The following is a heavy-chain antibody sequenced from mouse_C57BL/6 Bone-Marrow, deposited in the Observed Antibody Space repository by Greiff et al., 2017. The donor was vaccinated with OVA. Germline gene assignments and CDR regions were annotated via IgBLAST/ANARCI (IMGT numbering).Heavy chain of an antibody. CDR2: ISDGGSYT. V-gene: IGHV5-4*01. J-gene: IGHJ2*01. Sequence: EVKLVESGGGLVKPGGSLKLSCAASGFTFSSYAMSWVRQTPEKRLEWVATISDGGSYTYYPDTVKGRFTISRDNAKNNLYLQMSHLRSEDTAMYYCARDDDYDDGFDYWGQGTTLTVSS. CDR1: GFTFSSYA. D-gene: IGHD2-4*01. CDR3: ARDDDYDDGFDY.